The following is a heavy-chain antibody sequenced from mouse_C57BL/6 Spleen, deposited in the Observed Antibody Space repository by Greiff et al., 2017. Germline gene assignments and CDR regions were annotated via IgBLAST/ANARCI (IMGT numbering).Heavy chain of an antibody. V-gene: IGHV1-82*01. J-gene: IGHJ1*03. CDR3: ARFLNWANWYFDV. D-gene: IGHD4-1*02. Sequence: QVQLKQSGPELVKPGASVKISCKASGYAFSSSWMNWVKQRPGKGLEWIGRIYPGDGDTNYNGKFKGKATLTADKSSSTAYMQLSSLTSEDSAVYFGARFLNWANWYFDVWGTGTTVTVSS. CDR1: GYAFSSSW. CDR2: IYPGDGDT.